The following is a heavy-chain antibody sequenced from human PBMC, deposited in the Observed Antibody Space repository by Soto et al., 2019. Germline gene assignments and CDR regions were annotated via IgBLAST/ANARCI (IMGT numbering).Heavy chain of an antibody. CDR3: AKSEVRFWSGYPLDY. J-gene: IGHJ4*02. Sequence: PGGSLRLSCAASGSTFSSYAMSWVRQAPGKGLEWVSAISGSGGSTYYADSVKGRFTISRDNSKNTLYLQMNSLRAEDTAVYYCAKSEVRFWSGYPLDYWGQGTLVTVSS. V-gene: IGHV3-23*01. CDR1: GSTFSSYA. CDR2: ISGSGGST. D-gene: IGHD3-3*01.